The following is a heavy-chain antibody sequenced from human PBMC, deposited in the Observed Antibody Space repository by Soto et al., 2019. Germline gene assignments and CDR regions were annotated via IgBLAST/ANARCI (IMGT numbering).Heavy chain of an antibody. CDR3: ARDLSDYADYYYYCYGMDV. V-gene: IGHV6-1*01. CDR2: TYYRSKWYN. J-gene: IGHJ6*02. D-gene: IGHD4-17*01. CDR1: GDSVSSNSAA. Sequence: SQTLSLTCAISGDSVSSNSAAWNWIRQSPSRGLEWLGRTYYRSKWYNDYAVSVKSRITINPDTSKNQFSLQLNSVTPEDTAVYYCARDLSDYADYYYYCYGMDVWGQGTTVTVSS.